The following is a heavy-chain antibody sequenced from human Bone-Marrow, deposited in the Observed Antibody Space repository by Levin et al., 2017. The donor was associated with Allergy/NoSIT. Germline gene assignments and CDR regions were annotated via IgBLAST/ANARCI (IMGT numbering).Heavy chain of an antibody. D-gene: IGHD5-12*01. V-gene: IGHV3-7*01. CDR3: ARYPSPSYSGYDRGWFDY. CDR1: GFTFSSYW. CDR2: IKQDGSEK. J-gene: IGHJ4*02. Sequence: GESLKISCAASGFTFSSYWMSWVRQAPGKGLEWVANIKQDGSEKYYVDSVKGRFTISRDNAKNSLYLQMNSLRAEDTAVYYCARYPSPSYSGYDRGWFDYWGQGTLVTVSS.